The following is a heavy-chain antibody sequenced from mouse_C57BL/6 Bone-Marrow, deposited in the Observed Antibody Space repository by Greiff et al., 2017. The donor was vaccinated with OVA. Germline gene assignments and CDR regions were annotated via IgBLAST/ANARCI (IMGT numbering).Heavy chain of an antibody. V-gene: IGHV1-64*01. CDR3: ARGAGLYAMDY. Sequence: QVQLQQSGAELVKPGASVKLSCKASGYTFTSYGMHWVKQRPGQGLEWIGMIHPNSGSTNYNEKFKSKATLTVDKSSSTAYMQLSSLTSEDSAVYYCARGAGLYAMDYWGQGTSVTVSS. D-gene: IGHD3-3*01. J-gene: IGHJ4*01. CDR1: GYTFTSYG. CDR2: IHPNSGST.